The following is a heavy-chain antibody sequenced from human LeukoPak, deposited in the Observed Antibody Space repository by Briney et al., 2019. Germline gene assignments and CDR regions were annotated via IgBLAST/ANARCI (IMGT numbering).Heavy chain of an antibody. D-gene: IGHD6-13*01. V-gene: IGHV3-74*01. CDR1: GFTFSSYW. Sequence: GGSLRLSCAASGFTFSSYWMDWVRQAPGKGLVCVSRIKSDGSVTTYADSVKGRFTISRDNAKNTLFLQMNSLRADDTAVYYCARADGSSWGQGTLVTVSS. J-gene: IGHJ4*02. CDR2: IKSDGSVT. CDR3: ARADGSS.